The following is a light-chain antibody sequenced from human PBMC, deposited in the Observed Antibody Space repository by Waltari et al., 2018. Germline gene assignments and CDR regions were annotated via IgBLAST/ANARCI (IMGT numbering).Light chain of an antibody. J-gene: IGKJ1*01. CDR2: GVS. V-gene: IGKV3-11*01. CDR1: QSVGTS. Sequence: EIVLTQSPGTLSLSPGESATLSCRASQSVGTSVTWYQQKPGQAPRLLIYGVSNRVTAIPDRFSGSGSGTDFTLTISSLEPEDFAVYYCHQRSSWPRTFGQGTKLELK. CDR3: HQRSSWPRT.